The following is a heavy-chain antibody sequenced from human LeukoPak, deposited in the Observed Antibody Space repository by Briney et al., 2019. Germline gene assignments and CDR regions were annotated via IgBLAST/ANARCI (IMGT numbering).Heavy chain of an antibody. V-gene: IGHV1-2*02. J-gene: IGHJ1*01. CDR1: GYTFTGYY. D-gene: IGHD6-19*01. Sequence: ASVKVSCKASGYTFTGYYLHWVRQAPGQGLEWMGWIKPNNGGTNYAQSFQGRVTMTRDTSISTAYMELCSLRSDDTAVYYCAIRTTDSSGWIPYFQHWGQGTLVTVSS. CDR2: IKPNNGGT. CDR3: AIRTTDSSGWIPYFQH.